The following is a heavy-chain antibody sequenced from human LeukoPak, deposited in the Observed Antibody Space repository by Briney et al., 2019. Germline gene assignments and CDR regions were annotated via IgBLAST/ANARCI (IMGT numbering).Heavy chain of an antibody. V-gene: IGHV1-18*01. J-gene: IGHJ5*02. CDR3: ARDREGYYGSGSYYNVPSWFDP. Sequence: ASVKVSCKASGYTFTSYGISWVRQAPGQGLEWMGWISAYNGNTNYAQKLQGRVTMTTDTSTSTAYMELRSLRSDDTAVYYCARDREGYYGSGSYYNVPSWFDPWGQGTLVTVSS. CDR1: GYTFTSYG. CDR2: ISAYNGNT. D-gene: IGHD3-10*01.